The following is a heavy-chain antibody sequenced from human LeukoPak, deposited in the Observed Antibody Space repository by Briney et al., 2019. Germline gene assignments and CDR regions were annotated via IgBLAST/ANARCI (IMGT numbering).Heavy chain of an antibody. D-gene: IGHD6-13*01. CDR2: ISAYNGNT. V-gene: IGHV1-18*01. J-gene: IGHJ4*02. CDR1: GYTFTSYG. Sequence: GASVKVSCKASGYTFTSYGISWVRQAPGQGLEWMGWISAYNGNTNYAQKLQGRVTMTTDTSTSTAYMELRSLRSDDTAVYYCARVDGQQLVLGGGRFDYWGQGTLVTVSS. CDR3: ARVDGQQLVLGGGRFDY.